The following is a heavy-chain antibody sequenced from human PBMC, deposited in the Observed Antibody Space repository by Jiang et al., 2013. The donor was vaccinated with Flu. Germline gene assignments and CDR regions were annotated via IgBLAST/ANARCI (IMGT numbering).Heavy chain of an antibody. CDR3: ARERELLNDY. J-gene: IGHJ4*02. CDR1: YY. V-gene: IGHV1-46*01. Sequence: YYMHWVRQAPGQGLEWMGIINPSGGSTSYAQKFQGRVTMTRDTSTSTVYMELSSLRSEDTAVYYCARERELLNDYWGQGTLVTVSS. CDR2: INPSGGST. D-gene: IGHD1-26*01.